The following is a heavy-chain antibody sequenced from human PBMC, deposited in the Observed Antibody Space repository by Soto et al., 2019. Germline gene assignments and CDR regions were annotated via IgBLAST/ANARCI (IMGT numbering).Heavy chain of an antibody. Sequence: PSETQSLTYAVYGLYFSCYYLILIRQTPGKGLEWIGEINHSGSTNYNPSLKSRVTISVDTSKNQFSLKLSSVTAADTAVYYCARYAVAGIDPLWWGQGTLVTVSS. CDR2: INHSGST. V-gene: IGHV4-34*01. CDR3: ARYAVAGIDPLW. J-gene: IGHJ4*02. CDR1: GLYFSCYY. D-gene: IGHD6-19*01.